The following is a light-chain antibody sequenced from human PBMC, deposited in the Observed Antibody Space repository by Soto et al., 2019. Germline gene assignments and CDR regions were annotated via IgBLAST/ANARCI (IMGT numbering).Light chain of an antibody. V-gene: IGKV3-15*01. CDR1: ESVSSS. Sequence: TQSPSTLCGSSVETVPRSFRASESVSSSLAWYQHKPGQSPRLLIYGASTRATNIAARFSGSGSGTEFTLTINSLQSEDFVLYYCQQYDKWTPKFGQGTRLEIK. J-gene: IGKJ5*01. CDR2: GAS. CDR3: QQYDKWTPK.